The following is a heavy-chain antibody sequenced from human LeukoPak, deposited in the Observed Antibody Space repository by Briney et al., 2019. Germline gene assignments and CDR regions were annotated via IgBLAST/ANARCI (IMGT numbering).Heavy chain of an antibody. J-gene: IGHJ4*02. CDR3: ARGGGRVTTFPRGFDY. V-gene: IGHV3-64*01. D-gene: IGHD2-21*02. Sequence: PGGSLRLSCAASGFTFSSYAMHWVRQAPGKGLEYVAAISSNGGSTYYANSVKGRFTISRDNSKNTLYLQMGSLRAEDMAVYYCARGGGRVTTFPRGFDYWGQGTLVTLPS. CDR2: ISSNGGST. CDR1: GFTFSSYA.